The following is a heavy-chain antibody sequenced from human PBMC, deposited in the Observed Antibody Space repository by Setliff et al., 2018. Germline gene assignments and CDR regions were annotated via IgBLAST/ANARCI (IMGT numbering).Heavy chain of an antibody. CDR3: ARHVLYGSGSYGLNY. CDR2: LHYTGST. D-gene: IGHD3-10*01. CDR1: GDSISSSDFY. Sequence: ETLSLTCTVSGDSISSSDFYWGWIRQPPGKGLEWIGSLHYTGSTFYNPSLKSRATVIVHTSKKQFSLKLKSMTAADAGVYYCARHVLYGSGSYGLNYWSQGTLVTVSS. J-gene: IGHJ4*02. V-gene: IGHV4-39*01.